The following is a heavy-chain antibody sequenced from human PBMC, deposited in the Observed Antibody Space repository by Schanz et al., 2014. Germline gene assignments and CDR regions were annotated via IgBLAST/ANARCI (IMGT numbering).Heavy chain of an antibody. CDR2: MIGSGSSV. Sequence: VQLVESGGGVVQPGGSLRLSCAASGFTFSIYGMSWVRQAPGKGLEWVSRMIGSGSSVFYADSVKGRFTISRDNSKNTVYLQMNSLRGEDTGMYYCARGDPVAGLDYWGRGTLVTVSS. J-gene: IGHJ4*02. V-gene: IGHV3-23*04. CDR3: ARGDPVAGLDY. CDR1: GFTFSIYG.